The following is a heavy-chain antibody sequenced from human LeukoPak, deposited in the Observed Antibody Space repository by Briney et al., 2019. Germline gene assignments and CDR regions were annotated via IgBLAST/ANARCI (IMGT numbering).Heavy chain of an antibody. V-gene: IGHV3-9*01. D-gene: IGHD6-19*01. CDR2: ISWNSGSI. CDR1: GFTFDDYA. J-gene: IGHJ6*02. CDR3: AKSVAGSINTYYYYGMDV. Sequence: GRSLRLSCAASGFTFDDYAMHWVRQAPGKGLEWVSGISWNSGSIGYADSVKGRFTISRDNAKNSLYLQMNSLRAEDTALYYCAKSVAGSINTYYYYGMDVWGQGTTVTVSS.